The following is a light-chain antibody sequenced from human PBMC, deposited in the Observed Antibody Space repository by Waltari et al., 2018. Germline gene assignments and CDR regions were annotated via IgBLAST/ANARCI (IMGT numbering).Light chain of an antibody. Sequence: EIVLTQSPGTLSLSQGERATLSCRASQSVSSSYLSWYQQKPGQPPRLLINAASTRAPGIPDRFSVSGSGTDFILTISRLEPEDFAMYYCQQYSISPLFTFGPGTKVQI. CDR3: QQYSISPLFT. J-gene: IGKJ3*01. CDR2: AAS. CDR1: QSVSSSY. V-gene: IGKV3-20*01.